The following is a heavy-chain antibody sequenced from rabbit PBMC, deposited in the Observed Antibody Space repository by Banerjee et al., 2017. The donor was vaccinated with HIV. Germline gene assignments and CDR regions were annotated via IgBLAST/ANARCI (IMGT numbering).Heavy chain of an antibody. D-gene: IGHD7-1*01. Sequence: QEQVVESGGGLVTLGGSLTLTCKASGFSFSSGYDMCWVRQAPGKGLEWIGCIYSSSDDTYYASWAKGRFTISKTSSTTVTLQMTSLTAADTATYFCARGDGGVTGWNFGLWGPGTLVTVS. V-gene: IGHV1S45*01. CDR1: GFSFSSGYD. J-gene: IGHJ4*01. CDR3: ARGDGGVTGWNFGL. CDR2: IYSSSDDT.